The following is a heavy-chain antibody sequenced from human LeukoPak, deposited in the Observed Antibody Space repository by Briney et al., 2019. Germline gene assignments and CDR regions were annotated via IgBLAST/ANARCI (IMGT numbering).Heavy chain of an antibody. V-gene: IGHV3-21*01. D-gene: IGHD6-19*01. CDR1: GFTFSSYS. J-gene: IGHJ4*02. Sequence: GGSLRLSCAASGFTFSSYSMNWFRQAPGKGLEWVSSISSSSSYIYYADSVKGRFTISRDNAKNSLYLQMNSLRAEDTAVYYCARASSGWYGNFDYWGQGTLVTVSS. CDR2: ISSSSSYI. CDR3: ARASSGWYGNFDY.